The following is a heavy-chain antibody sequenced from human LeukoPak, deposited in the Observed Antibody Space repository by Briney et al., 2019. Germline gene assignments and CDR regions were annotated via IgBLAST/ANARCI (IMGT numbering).Heavy chain of an antibody. D-gene: IGHD1-26*01. V-gene: IGHV3-9*01. CDR1: GFIFDDYA. Sequence: GRSLRLSCAASGFIFDDYAMHWVRQAPGKGLEWVSGISRNSGSIGYGDSVKGRFTISRDNAKNCLYLQMKSLRVEDTALYYCTKGWELISAFDYWSQGTMVTVSS. CDR3: TKGWELISAFDY. J-gene: IGHJ4*02. CDR2: ISRNSGSI.